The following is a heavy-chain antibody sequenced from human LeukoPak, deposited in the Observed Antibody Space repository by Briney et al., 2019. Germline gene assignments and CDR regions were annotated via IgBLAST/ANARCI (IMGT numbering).Heavy chain of an antibody. D-gene: IGHD2/OR15-2a*01. J-gene: IGHJ4*02. CDR2: SSAYDDNT. V-gene: IGHV1-18*01. CDR3: ARGFSESRSTLDY. CDR1: GYTFTSYG. Sequence: ASVKLSCKASGYTFTSYGISWVRQAPGQGLEWMGWSSAYDDNTNYAQKLQGRVTMTTDPSTSTAYRELRSLRSDDTVVDYCARGFSESRSTLDYWGQGTLVTVSS.